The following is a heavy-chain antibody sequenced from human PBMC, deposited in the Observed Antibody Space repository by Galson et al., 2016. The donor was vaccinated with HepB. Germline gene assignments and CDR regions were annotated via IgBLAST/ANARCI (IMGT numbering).Heavy chain of an antibody. V-gene: IGHV3-23*01. Sequence: SLRLSCAASGFTFDSYAMSWVRQAPGKGLEWVSAITASGHNTYYIGSVKGRFTISRDSSKNTLYLQMSSLRVEDTAVYYCATDTFWHRRLVDHRRAPTHWGQGTLVTVSS. D-gene: IGHD2-8*02. CDR2: ITASGHNT. CDR3: ATDTFWHRRLVDHRRAPTH. J-gene: IGHJ4*02. CDR1: GFTFDSYA.